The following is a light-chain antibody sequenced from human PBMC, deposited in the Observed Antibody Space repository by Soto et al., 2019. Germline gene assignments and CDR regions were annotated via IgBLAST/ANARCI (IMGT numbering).Light chain of an antibody. Sequence: DIQMTQAPSSLSASVGDRVTITCRASQSISSYLNWYQQKPGQAPKLLIYAASSLQSGFPSRFSGSGSGTDFPLTLSSLKPEDCATYYCQQSYSTPPTFVPGTKLQIK. CDR3: QQSYSTPPT. J-gene: IGKJ2*01. CDR2: AAS. CDR1: QSISSY. V-gene: IGKV1-39*01.